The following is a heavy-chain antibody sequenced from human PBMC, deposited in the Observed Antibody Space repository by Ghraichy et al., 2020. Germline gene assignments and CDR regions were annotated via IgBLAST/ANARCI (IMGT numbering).Heavy chain of an antibody. Sequence: SVKVSCKASGGTFSSYAISWVRQAPGQGLEWMGGIIPIFGTANYAQKFQGRVTITSDESTSTAYMELSSLSSEDTAVYYCARVDDYVWGDDYWGQGTLVTVSS. D-gene: IGHD3-16*01. CDR3: ARVDDYVWGDDY. V-gene: IGHV1-69*13. CDR2: IIPIFGTA. CDR1: GGTFSSYA. J-gene: IGHJ4*02.